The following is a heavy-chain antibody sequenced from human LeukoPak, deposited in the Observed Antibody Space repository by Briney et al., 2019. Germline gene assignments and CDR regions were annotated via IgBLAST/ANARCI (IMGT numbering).Heavy chain of an antibody. CDR1: GGSISSYY. D-gene: IGHD1-26*01. J-gene: IGHJ4*02. CDR2: ISYSGST. Sequence: SETLSLTCTVSGGSISSYYWSWIRQPPGKGLEWIGYISYSGSTNYNPSLKSRVTISVDTSKNQFSLKLNSVTAADTAVYYCARHNIVGTPQYPFDYWGQGTLVTVSS. V-gene: IGHV4-59*08. CDR3: ARHNIVGTPQYPFDY.